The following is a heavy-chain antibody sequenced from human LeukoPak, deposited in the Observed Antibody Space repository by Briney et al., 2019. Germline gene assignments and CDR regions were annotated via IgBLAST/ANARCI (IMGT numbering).Heavy chain of an antibody. CDR2: ISAYNGNT. V-gene: IGHV1-18*01. CDR1: GYTFTSYG. D-gene: IGHD3-3*01. Sequence: ASVKVSCKASGYTFTSYGISWVRQAPGQGLEWMGWISAYNGNTNYAQKLQGRVTMTTDTSTSTAYMELRSLRSDDTAVYYCARAKQPVLRFLEWLLDYGMDVWGQGATVTVSS. J-gene: IGHJ6*02. CDR3: ARAKQPVLRFLEWLLDYGMDV.